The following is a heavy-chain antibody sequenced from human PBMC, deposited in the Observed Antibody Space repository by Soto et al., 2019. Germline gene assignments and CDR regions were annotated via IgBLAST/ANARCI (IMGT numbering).Heavy chain of an antibody. CDR1: GITFHSYV. D-gene: IGHD3-22*01. CDR2: ISGSGDRT. J-gene: IGHJ4*02. Sequence: EVQLVESGGGLVQPGGSLRLSCAASGITFHSYVMRWIRQAPGKGLEWVSSISGSGDRTYYADSVKGRFTISTDNSKNTLLLRMDTLRDEDTAMDYGALVVLDSSGTTYYSDHWGQGTLVTVSS. CDR3: ALVVLDSSGTTYYSDH. V-gene: IGHV3-23*04.